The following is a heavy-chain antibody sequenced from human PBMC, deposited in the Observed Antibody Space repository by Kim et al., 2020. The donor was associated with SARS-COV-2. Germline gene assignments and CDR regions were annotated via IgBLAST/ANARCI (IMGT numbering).Heavy chain of an antibody. J-gene: IGHJ3*02. CDR2: ISYDGSNK. CDR3: ARARGRSIGAAAFDI. D-gene: IGHD3-10*01. V-gene: IGHV3-30-3*01. CDR1: GFTFSSYA. Sequence: GGSLRLSCAASGFTFSSYAMHWVRQAPGKGLEWVAVISYDGSNKYYADSVKGRFTISRDNSKNTLYLQMNSLRAEDTAVYYCARARGRSIGAAAFDIWGQGTMVTVSS.